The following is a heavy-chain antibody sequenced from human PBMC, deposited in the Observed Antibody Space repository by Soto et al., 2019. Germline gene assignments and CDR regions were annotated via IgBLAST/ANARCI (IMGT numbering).Heavy chain of an antibody. CDR2: INHSGST. CDR3: ARALLGWFDP. Sequence: RQPPGKGLEWIGEINHSGSTNYNPSLKSRVTISVDTSKNQFSLKLSSVTAADTAVYYCARALLGWFDPWGQGTLVTVSS. J-gene: IGHJ5*02. V-gene: IGHV4-34*01. D-gene: IGHD2-15*01.